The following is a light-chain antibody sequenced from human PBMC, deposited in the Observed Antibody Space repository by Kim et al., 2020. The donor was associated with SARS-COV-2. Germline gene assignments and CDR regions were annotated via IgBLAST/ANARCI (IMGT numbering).Light chain of an antibody. V-gene: IGLV2-14*03. CDR3: SSYTSSSTLV. J-gene: IGLJ2*01. CDR2: DVS. CDR1: RSDVGGYSY. Sequence: GQSITIACTGTRSDVGGYSYVSWYQQHPGKAPKLMIYDVSNRPSGVSNRFSGSKSGNTASLTISGLQAEDEADYYCSSYTSSSTLVFGGGTQLTVL.